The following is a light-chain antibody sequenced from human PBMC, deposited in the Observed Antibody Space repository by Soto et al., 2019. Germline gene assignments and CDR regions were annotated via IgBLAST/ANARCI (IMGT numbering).Light chain of an antibody. CDR3: QQYYSPWT. CDR2: WAS. CDR1: QSGVYSSNNKNY. J-gene: IGKJ1*01. V-gene: IGKV4-1*01. Sequence: DIVMTQSPDSLAVSLGERATINCKSSQSGVYSSNNKNYLAWYQHKPVQPPKLLISWASTRESGVPDRFSGSGSETDFTLTISSLQAEDVAVYYCQQYYSPWTFGQGTKVEIK.